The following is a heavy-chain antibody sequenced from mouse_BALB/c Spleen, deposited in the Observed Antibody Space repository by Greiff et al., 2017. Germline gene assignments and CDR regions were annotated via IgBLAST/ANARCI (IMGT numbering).Heavy chain of an antibody. CDR3: AKRGGYYYYGSSYENCAMDY. V-gene: IGHV2-3*01. CDR2: IWGDGST. J-gene: IGHJ4*01. D-gene: IGHD1-1*01. Sequence: QVQLKQSGPGLVAPSQSLSITCTVSGFSLTSYGVSWVRQPPGKGLEWLGVIWGDGSTNYHSALISRLSISKDNSKSQVFLKLNSLQTDDTATYYCAKRGGYYYYGSSYENCAMDYWGQGTSVTVSS. CDR1: GFSLTSYG.